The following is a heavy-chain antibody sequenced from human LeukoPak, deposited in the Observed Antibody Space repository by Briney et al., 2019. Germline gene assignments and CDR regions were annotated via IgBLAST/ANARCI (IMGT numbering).Heavy chain of an antibody. Sequence: SETLSLTCTVSGGSISSYYWSWIRQPPGKGLEWIGYIYYSGSTNYNPSLKSRVTISVDTSKNQFSLKLSSVTAADTAVYYCARHGYYDSIGYFIDYWGQGMLVTVSS. CDR1: GGSISSYY. D-gene: IGHD3-22*01. J-gene: IGHJ4*02. CDR2: IYYSGST. V-gene: IGHV4-59*08. CDR3: ARHGYYDSIGYFIDY.